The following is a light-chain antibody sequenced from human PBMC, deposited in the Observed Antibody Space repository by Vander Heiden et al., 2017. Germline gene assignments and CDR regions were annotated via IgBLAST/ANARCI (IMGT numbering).Light chain of an antibody. CDR1: QGISRY. Sequence: DLQMTQTPPSLSASVGDRVTITCRASQGISRYLNWYQQKPGKAPKLLIYGASSLQSGVPSRFSGSGSGTDFTLTVSSLQPEDFAIYYCQQSYTGLTFGGGTKVEIK. CDR3: QQSYTGLT. V-gene: IGKV1-39*01. J-gene: IGKJ4*01. CDR2: GAS.